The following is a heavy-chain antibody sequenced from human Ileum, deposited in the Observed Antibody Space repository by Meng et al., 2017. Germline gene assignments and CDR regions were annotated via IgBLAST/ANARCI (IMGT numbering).Heavy chain of an antibody. CDR1: GGSFSGYY. D-gene: IGHD3-16*01. Sequence: QWRAGLVKPSAALSLHCAVYGGSFSGYYCCWIRQPTGKGLELIGDIEHSGSTKYNPSLQSRVTISVDTSKNQFSLNLKSVTAADTAVYYCARGGGPRAYYFDYWGQGALVTVSS. CDR3: ARGGGPRAYYFDY. CDR2: IEHSGST. J-gene: IGHJ4*02. V-gene: IGHV4-34*01.